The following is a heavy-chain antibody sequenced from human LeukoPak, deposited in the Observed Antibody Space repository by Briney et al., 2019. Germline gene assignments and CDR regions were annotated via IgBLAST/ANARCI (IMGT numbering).Heavy chain of an antibody. D-gene: IGHD4-17*01. CDR1: GGSFSGYY. J-gene: IGHJ4*02. CDR2: INHSGST. Sequence: SSETLSLTCAVYGGSFSGYYWSWIRQPPGKGLEWIGEINHSGSTNYNPSLKSRVTISVDTSKNQFSLKLSSVTAADTAVYYCAGGSYGDYDYWGQGTLVTVSS. V-gene: IGHV4-34*01. CDR3: AGGSYGDYDY.